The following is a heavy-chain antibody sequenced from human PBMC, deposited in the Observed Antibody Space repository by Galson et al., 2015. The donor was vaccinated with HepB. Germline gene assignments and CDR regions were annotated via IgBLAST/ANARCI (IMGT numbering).Heavy chain of an antibody. CDR3: ARGVAAAGTDWFDP. J-gene: IGHJ5*02. Sequence: SVKVSCKASGYTFTGYYMHWVRQAPGQGLEWMGRINPNSGGTNYAQKFQGRVTMTRDTSISTAYMELSRLRSDDTAVYYCARGVAAAGTDWFDPWGQGTLVTVSS. V-gene: IGHV1-2*06. CDR1: GYTFTGYY. D-gene: IGHD6-13*01. CDR2: INPNSGGT.